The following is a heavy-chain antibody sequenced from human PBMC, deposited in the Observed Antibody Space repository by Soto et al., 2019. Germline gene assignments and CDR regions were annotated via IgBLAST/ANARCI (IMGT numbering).Heavy chain of an antibody. Sequence: QVQLVESGGAVVQPGTSLRLSCAASGVAFSTYGVHWVRQAPGKGLAWVAILSYDGHNEYYTDSVKGRFTISRNTSRNTLCLQLDRLSSDDTAMYYCAKDRGFGVYLFDSWGQGTLVTVSS. CDR3: AKDRGFGVYLFDS. CDR1: GVAFSTYG. D-gene: IGHD2-8*01. V-gene: IGHV3-30*18. J-gene: IGHJ4*02. CDR2: LSYDGHNE.